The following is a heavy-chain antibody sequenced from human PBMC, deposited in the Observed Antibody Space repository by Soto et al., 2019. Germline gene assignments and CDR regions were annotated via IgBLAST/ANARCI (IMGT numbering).Heavy chain of an antibody. CDR3: AQERSVTPRSDAFDL. Sequence: QVQLVESGGGVVQAGRSLRLSCAASGFTFSSYGMHWVRQAPGKGLEWVTVISYDGSNKYYADSVKGRFTISRDNSKHTLDLQMNSLRVEHTAVYFCAQERSVTPRSDAFDLWGQGTMVTVSS. CDR1: GFTFSSYG. CDR2: ISYDGSNK. V-gene: IGHV3-30*18. J-gene: IGHJ3*01. D-gene: IGHD2-21*02.